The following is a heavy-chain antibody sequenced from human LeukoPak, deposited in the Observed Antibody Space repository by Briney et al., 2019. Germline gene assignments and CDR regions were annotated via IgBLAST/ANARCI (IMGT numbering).Heavy chain of an antibody. J-gene: IGHJ4*02. D-gene: IGHD1-7*01. V-gene: IGHV3-30*02. CDR1: GFTVSSNH. CDR3: AKFHITGTTPSYFDY. Sequence: GGSLRLSCAASGFTVSSNHMSWVRQAPGKGLEWVAFIRSDGSNIYYADSVKGRFTISRDNSQNTLYLQMNSLKTEDTAVYYCAKFHITGTTPSYFDYWGQGTLVTVSS. CDR2: IRSDGSNI.